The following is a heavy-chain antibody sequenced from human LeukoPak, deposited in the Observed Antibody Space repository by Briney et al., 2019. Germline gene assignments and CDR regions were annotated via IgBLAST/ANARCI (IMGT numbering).Heavy chain of an antibody. V-gene: IGHV1-18*01. D-gene: IGHD3-3*01. CDR1: GYTFTSYG. CDR2: ISAYNRNT. Sequence: ASVKVSCKASGYTFTSYGISWVRQAPGQGIEWMGWISAYNRNTNYAQKLQGRVTMPTDTSTSTAYMELRSLRSDDTAVYYCARGSAIFGVDYWGQGTLVTVSS. CDR3: ARGSAIFGVDY. J-gene: IGHJ4*02.